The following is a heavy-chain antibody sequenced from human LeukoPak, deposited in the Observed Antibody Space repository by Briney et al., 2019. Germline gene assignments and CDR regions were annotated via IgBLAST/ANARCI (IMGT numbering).Heavy chain of an antibody. CDR1: GYTFTSYD. CDR2: INPNSGNT. Sequence: ASVKVSCKASGYTFTSYDINWVRQATGQGLEWTGWINPNSGNTDYAQKFQSRVTMTRNTSITTAYMELSSLRSEDTAVYYCARAQRYCGSTSCYAPVAFWGQGTLVTVSS. J-gene: IGHJ4*02. D-gene: IGHD2-2*01. CDR3: ARAQRYCGSTSCYAPVAF. V-gene: IGHV1-8*01.